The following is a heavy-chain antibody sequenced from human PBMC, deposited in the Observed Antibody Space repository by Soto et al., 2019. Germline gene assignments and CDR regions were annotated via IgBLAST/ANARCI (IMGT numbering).Heavy chain of an antibody. J-gene: IGHJ6*02. Sequence: GGSLRLSCAASGFTFSSYSMNWVRQAPGKGLEWVSSISSSSSYIYYADSVEGRFTISRDNAKNSLYLQMNSLRAEDTAVYYCARDSSGWYYYYGMDVWGQGTTVTVSS. D-gene: IGHD6-19*01. CDR3: ARDSSGWYYYYGMDV. CDR1: GFTFSSYS. V-gene: IGHV3-21*01. CDR2: ISSSSSYI.